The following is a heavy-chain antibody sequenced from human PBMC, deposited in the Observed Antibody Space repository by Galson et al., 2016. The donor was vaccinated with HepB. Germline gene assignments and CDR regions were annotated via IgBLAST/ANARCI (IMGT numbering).Heavy chain of an antibody. CDR3: ANDQGGGYFDY. CDR2: ISPKSGGT. CDR1: GDTFSGYY. D-gene: IGHD3-16*01. Sequence: SVKVSCKASGDTFSGYYMHWVRQAPGQGLEWMGWISPKSGGTNYAQKFQGRVTMTTDTSSSTVYMELSRLRSDDAAIYFCANDQGGGYFDYWGQGTQVTVFS. J-gene: IGHJ4*02. V-gene: IGHV1-2*02.